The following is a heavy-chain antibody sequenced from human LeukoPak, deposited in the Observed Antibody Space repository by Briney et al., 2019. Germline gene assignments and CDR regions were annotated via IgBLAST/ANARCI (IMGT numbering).Heavy chain of an antibody. CDR2: IIPILGIA. Sequence: GASVKVSCKASGGTFSSYAISWVRQAPGQGLEWMGRIIPILGIANYAQKFQGRVTITADKSTSTAYMELSSLRSEDTAVYYCARDAWGYVSFDYWGQGTLVTVSS. D-gene: IGHD3-16*01. J-gene: IGHJ4*02. CDR3: ARDAWGYVSFDY. CDR1: GGTFSSYA. V-gene: IGHV1-69*04.